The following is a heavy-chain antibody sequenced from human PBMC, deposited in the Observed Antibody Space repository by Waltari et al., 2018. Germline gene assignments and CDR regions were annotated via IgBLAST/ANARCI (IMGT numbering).Heavy chain of an antibody. CDR1: GFTFRSNL. Sequence: EVHLVESGGGLVQPGGSLRLSCAASGFTFRSNLMTWVRQAPGKGLEWVANIKSDGSEKFYVDSVKGRFTISRDNADNSLYLQMNSLRAEDTAVYYCARDYDWGQGTLVTVSS. D-gene: IGHD3-16*01. J-gene: IGHJ4*02. CDR3: ARDYD. CDR2: IKSDGSEK. V-gene: IGHV3-7*04.